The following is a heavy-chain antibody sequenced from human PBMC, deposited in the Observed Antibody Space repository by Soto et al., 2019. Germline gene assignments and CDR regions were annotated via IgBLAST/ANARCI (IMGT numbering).Heavy chain of an antibody. V-gene: IGHV4-31*03. CDR3: AREAYYYDSSGYFSKYFDS. CDR1: GGAISSGGYY. J-gene: IGHJ4*02. CDR2: IYYTGSA. Sequence: SETLSLTCTVSGGAISSGGYYWSWIRQHPGKGLEWIGYIYYTGSAYYNPSLKSRLTISVDTSKNQFSLKLSSVTAEDTAVYYCAREAYYYDSSGYFSKYFDSWGQGTLVTVSS. D-gene: IGHD3-22*01.